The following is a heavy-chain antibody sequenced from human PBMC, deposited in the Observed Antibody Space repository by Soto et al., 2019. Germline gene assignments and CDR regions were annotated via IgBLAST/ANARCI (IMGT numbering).Heavy chain of an antibody. CDR1: GASISGFY. CDR2: IYATGTT. D-gene: IGHD3-3*01. Sequence: SETLSLTCTVSGASISGFYWSWIRKSAGKGLEWIGRIYATGTTDYNPSLKSRVMMSVDTSKKQFSLKLRSVTAADTAVYYCARGGAYYDFWSDPRSDAFDIWGQGTMVTVSS. V-gene: IGHV4-4*07. J-gene: IGHJ3*02. CDR3: ARGGAYYDFWSDPRSDAFDI.